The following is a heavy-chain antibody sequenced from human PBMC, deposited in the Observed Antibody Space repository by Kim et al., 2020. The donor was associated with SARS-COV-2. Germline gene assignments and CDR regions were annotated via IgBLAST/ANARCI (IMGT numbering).Heavy chain of an antibody. CDR1: GYTLAELS. CDR3: ATGRVAGPPAWFDP. V-gene: IGHV1-24*01. Sequence: ASVKVSCKVSGYTLAELSMHWVRQAPGKGLEWMGGFDPEDGETIYAQKFQGRVTMTEDTSTDTAYMELSSLRSEDTAVYYCATGRVAGPPAWFDPWGQGTLVTVSS. CDR2: FDPEDGET. J-gene: IGHJ5*02. D-gene: IGHD2-15*01.